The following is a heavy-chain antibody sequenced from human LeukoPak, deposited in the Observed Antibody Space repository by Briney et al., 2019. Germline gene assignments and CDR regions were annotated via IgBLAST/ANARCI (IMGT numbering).Heavy chain of an antibody. V-gene: IGHV4-34*01. J-gene: IGHJ4*02. CDR3: ARDYYGSGTRLPPFDY. Sequence: SETLSLTCAVYGGSFIGYYWGWIRQPPGKGLEWTGEINHSGSTNYNPSLKSRVTISVDTSKNQFSLKLSSVTAADTAVYYCARDYYGSGTRLPPFDYWGQGTLVTVSS. CDR2: INHSGST. D-gene: IGHD3-10*01. CDR1: GGSFIGYY.